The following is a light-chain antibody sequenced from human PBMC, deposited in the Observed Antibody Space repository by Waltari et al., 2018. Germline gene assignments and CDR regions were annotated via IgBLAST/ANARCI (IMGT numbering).Light chain of an antibody. CDR1: HRVLYSSITKNY. CDR2: WAS. Sequence: DIVMTPYPHAPPASSGERAAIHCKSTHRVLYSSITKNYLAWYQQKPGQPPKLLIYWASNRDSGVPDRFSGSGSGTDFTLTISSLQAEDVAVYYCQQYLGWPPTFGQGTKVEIK. CDR3: QQYLGWPPT. J-gene: IGKJ1*01. V-gene: IGKV4-1*01.